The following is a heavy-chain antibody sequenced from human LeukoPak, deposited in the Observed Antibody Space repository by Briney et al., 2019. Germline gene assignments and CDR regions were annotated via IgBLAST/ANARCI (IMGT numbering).Heavy chain of an antibody. CDR1: GGSFSGDF. D-gene: IGHD3-9*01. V-gene: IGHV4-34*01. CDR3: AREGGLRYFDWLFDYFDY. J-gene: IGHJ4*02. CDR2: INHSGST. Sequence: IPSETLSLTCAVYGGSFSGDFWSWLRQPPGKGLEWIGEINHSGSTNYNPSLKSRVTISVDTSKNQFSLKLSSVTAADTAVYYCAREGGLRYFDWLFDYFDYWGQGTLVTVSS.